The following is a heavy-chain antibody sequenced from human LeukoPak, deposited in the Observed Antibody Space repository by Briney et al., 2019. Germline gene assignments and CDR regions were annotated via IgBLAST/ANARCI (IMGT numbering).Heavy chain of an antibody. J-gene: IGHJ4*02. CDR2: INPNSGGT. V-gene: IGHV1-2*02. CDR3: ARSPGRVDYYGSGSHQNLDY. Sequence: ASVKVSRKASGYTFTGCYMHWVRQAPGQGLGWMGWINPNSGGTNYAQKFQGRVTMTRDTSISTAYMELSRLRSDDTAVYYCARSPGRVDYYGSGSHQNLDYWGQGTLVTVSS. D-gene: IGHD3-10*01. CDR1: GYTFTGCY.